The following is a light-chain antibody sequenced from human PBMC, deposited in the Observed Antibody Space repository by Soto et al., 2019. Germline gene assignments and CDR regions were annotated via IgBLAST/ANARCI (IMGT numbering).Light chain of an antibody. V-gene: IGLV2-14*01. J-gene: IGLJ1*01. CDR1: SSDVGGYNF. CDR2: EVS. Sequence: QSVLTQPASVSGSPGQSITISCTGTSSDVGGYNFVSWYQQHPGKAPKVMIYEVSSRPSGVSNRFSGSKSGNTASLTISGLQAEDEADYHCSSYASSRTLYVFGTGTKVTV. CDR3: SSYASSRTLYV.